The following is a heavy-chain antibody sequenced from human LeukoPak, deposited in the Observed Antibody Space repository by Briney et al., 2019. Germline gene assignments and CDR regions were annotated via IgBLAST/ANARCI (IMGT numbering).Heavy chain of an antibody. J-gene: IGHJ4*02. CDR1: GGSISSGGYS. CDR3: ARGGGGWYLDY. D-gene: IGHD6-19*01. V-gene: IGHV4-30-4*07. Sequence: SETLSLTCAVSGGSISSGGYSWSWIRQPPGKGLEWIGYIYYSGSTYNNPSLRSRVTISVDKSKNQFSLKLSSVTAADTAVYYCARGGGGWYLDYWGQGTLVTVSS. CDR2: IYYSGST.